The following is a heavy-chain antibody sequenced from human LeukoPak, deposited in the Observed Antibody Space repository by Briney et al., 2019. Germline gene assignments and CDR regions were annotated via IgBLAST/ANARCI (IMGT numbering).Heavy chain of an antibody. CDR1: GGSISSYY. D-gene: IGHD3-22*01. J-gene: IGHJ4*02. CDR3: AREQYNDSSGRIL. Sequence: SETLSLTCTVSGGSISSYYWSWIRQHAGKGLEWIGRIYTSGSTHYNPSLKSRVTISLDKSKNQFSLKLSSVTAADTAVYFCAREQYNDSSGRILWGQGTLVTVSS. CDR2: IYTSGST. V-gene: IGHV4-4*07.